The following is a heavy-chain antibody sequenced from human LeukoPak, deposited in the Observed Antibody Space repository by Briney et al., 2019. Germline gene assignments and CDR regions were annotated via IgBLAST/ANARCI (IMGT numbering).Heavy chain of an antibody. Sequence: ASVKVSCKASGYTFTSYYMHWVRQAPGQGLEWMGIINPSGGSTSYAQKFQGRVTMTRDTSTSTAYMELSSLRSEDTAVYYCARYYGSGDYGMDVWGQGTTVTVSS. CDR1: GYTFTSYY. CDR3: ARYYGSGDYGMDV. CDR2: INPSGGST. J-gene: IGHJ6*02. V-gene: IGHV1-46*01. D-gene: IGHD3-10*01.